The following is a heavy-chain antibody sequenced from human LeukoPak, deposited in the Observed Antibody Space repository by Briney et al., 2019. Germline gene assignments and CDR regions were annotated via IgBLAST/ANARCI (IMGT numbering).Heavy chain of an antibody. CDR2: ISGSGGTT. Sequence: GGSLRLSCAASGFTFSSYAMNWVRQAPGKGLEWVSGISGSGGTTYYADSVKGRFTISRDNSEKTLHLQMNSLRAEDTAVYYCAKDRLPGATPDYFDYWGQGTLVTVSS. CDR1: GFTFSSYA. CDR3: AKDRLPGATPDYFDY. J-gene: IGHJ4*02. D-gene: IGHD1-26*01. V-gene: IGHV3-23*01.